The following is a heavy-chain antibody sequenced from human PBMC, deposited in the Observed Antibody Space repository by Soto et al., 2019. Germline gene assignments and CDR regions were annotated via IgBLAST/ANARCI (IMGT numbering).Heavy chain of an antibody. Sequence: QVQLQESGPGLVEPSWTLSLTCAVSGASISSSHWWSGVRQSPVQGLEWIGEIFHSGATKYNPYIERRVTMSVAKSTKQLALKLRSVTAADTAVEYCARQLESGDLPGGFEYWGQGTLATVSS. V-gene: IGHV4-4*02. CDR1: GASISSSHW. CDR2: IFHSGAT. D-gene: IGHD1-1*01. J-gene: IGHJ4*02. CDR3: ARQLESGDLPGGFEY.